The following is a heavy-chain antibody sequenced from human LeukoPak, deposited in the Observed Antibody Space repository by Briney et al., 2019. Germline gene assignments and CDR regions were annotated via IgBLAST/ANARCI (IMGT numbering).Heavy chain of an antibody. J-gene: IGHJ4*02. CDR2: ISAYNGNT. CDR3: ALISYCTSVTCFFLDY. V-gene: IGHV1-18*01. Sequence: ASVKVSCKASGYTFTSYGISWVRQAPGQGLEWMGRISAYNGNTNYAQKLQGRVTMTTDTSTSTAYMELRSLRSDDTAVYYCALISYCTSVTCFFLDYWGQGTLVSVSS. D-gene: IGHD2-8*01. CDR1: GYTFTSYG.